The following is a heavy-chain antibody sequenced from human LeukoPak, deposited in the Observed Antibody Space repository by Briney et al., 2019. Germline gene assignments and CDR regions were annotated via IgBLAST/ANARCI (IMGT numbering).Heavy chain of an antibody. V-gene: IGHV3-74*01. CDR1: GFTFSSYW. Sequence: GGSLRLSCAASGFTFSSYWMYWVRHAPGKGPVWVARINTDGGSLNYADSVRGRFTISRDNAKNTLYLQMNSLGAEDTAVYYCARRINYYDSSGYYYVRYFDSWGQGTLVAVSS. CDR3: ARRINYYDSSGYYYVRYFDS. J-gene: IGHJ4*02. CDR2: INTDGGSL. D-gene: IGHD3-22*01.